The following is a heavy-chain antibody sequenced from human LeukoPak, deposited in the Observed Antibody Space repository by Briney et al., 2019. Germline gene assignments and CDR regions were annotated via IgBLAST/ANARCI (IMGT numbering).Heavy chain of an antibody. J-gene: IGHJ4*02. D-gene: IGHD5-24*01. Sequence: GGSLRLSCAASGFTFSDYWMAWVRQAPGKGLEWVANIKQVGSNSYYLDSVRGRFTISRDNAKNSLFLQMNSLRAEDTAVYYCANLWEMGYWVQGTLVTVSS. CDR2: IKQVGSNS. CDR3: ANLWEMGY. CDR1: GFTFSDYW. V-gene: IGHV3-7*01.